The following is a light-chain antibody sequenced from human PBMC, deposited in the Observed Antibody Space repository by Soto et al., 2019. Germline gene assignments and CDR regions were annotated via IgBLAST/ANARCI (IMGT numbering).Light chain of an antibody. J-gene: IGKJ2*01. Sequence: EIVLTQSPGTLSLSPGERATLSCRVSQSVTSSYLAWYQQRPGQAPRLLIYGASSRATGIPDRFSGSGSGADFTLTISRLEPEDSAVYYCQQYGTSPFNFGQGTKLEI. CDR3: QQYGTSPFN. V-gene: IGKV3-20*01. CDR2: GAS. CDR1: QSVTSSY.